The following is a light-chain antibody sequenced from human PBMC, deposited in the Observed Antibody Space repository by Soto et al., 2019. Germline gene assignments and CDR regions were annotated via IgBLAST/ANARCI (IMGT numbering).Light chain of an antibody. Sequence: EIVLTQSPATLSFSPGERATLSCRASQRVSSYLAWYQQKIGQAPRLLIYDASNMATGIPARFSGSGSGTDFTLTISSLEPEDFAVYYCQQRSNWPLTFGGGTKVEIK. CDR3: QQRSNWPLT. J-gene: IGKJ4*01. CDR2: DAS. V-gene: IGKV3-11*01. CDR1: QRVSSY.